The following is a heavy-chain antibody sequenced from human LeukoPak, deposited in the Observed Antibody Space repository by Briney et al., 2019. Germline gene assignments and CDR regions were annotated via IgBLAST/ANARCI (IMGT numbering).Heavy chain of an antibody. Sequence: SETLSLTCAVHGGSFRGYYWSWIRQPPGKGLERIGEINHSGSTNYNPSLKSRVSISIDTSKNQFSLKLGSVTAADTAVYYCASGYGSGSQYNWFDPWGQGTLVTVSS. D-gene: IGHD3-10*01. CDR2: INHSGST. CDR3: ASGYGSGSQYNWFDP. V-gene: IGHV4-34*01. CDR1: GGSFRGYY. J-gene: IGHJ5*02.